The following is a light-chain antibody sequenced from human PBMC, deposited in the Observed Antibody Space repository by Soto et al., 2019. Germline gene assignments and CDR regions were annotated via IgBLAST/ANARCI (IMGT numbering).Light chain of an antibody. Sequence: VITQSPTTLSVSPGGRATLSCRASQSISDTLAWYQQKPGQAPRLLIFGASTRATGFPARFSGSGSGTEFTLTISSLQSEDFAVYYCQQYKDWPHTFGQGTKV. CDR2: GAS. J-gene: IGKJ1*01. CDR1: QSISDT. V-gene: IGKV3-15*01. CDR3: QQYKDWPHT.